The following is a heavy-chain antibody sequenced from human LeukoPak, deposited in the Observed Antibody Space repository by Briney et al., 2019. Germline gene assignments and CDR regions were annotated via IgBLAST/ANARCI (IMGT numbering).Heavy chain of an antibody. CDR2: IYFSGTT. J-gene: IGHJ5*02. CDR3: ARVSEHDNWFDP. V-gene: IGHV4-31*03. D-gene: IGHD1/OR15-1a*01. CDR1: GDSITSGGYY. Sequence: PSQTLSLTCTVSGDSITSGGYYWSWIRQHPGQGLEWIGYIYFSGTTYYNPSLKSRVTMSVDTSKNQFSLKLSSVIAADAAVYYCARVSEHDNWFDPWGQGTLVTVSS.